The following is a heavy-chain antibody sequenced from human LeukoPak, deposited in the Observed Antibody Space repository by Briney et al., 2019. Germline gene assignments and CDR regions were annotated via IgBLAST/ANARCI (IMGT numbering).Heavy chain of an antibody. CDR2: IYPNSGGT. Sequence: ASVTVSFKASGYTFTGYYMYWVRQAPGRGLEWMGWIYPNSGGTNYAQKFQGRVTMTTDTSMSTAYMELSRLTSDDTAVYYCARAGGRSWFDPWGQGTLVTVSS. V-gene: IGHV1-2*02. J-gene: IGHJ5*02. CDR3: ARAGGRSWFDP. CDR1: GYTFTGYY.